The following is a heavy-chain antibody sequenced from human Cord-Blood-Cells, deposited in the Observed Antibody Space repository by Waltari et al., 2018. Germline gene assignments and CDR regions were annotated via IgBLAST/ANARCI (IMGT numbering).Heavy chain of an antibody. J-gene: IGHJ6*02. D-gene: IGHD3-10*01. CDR1: GYTFTSYY. CDR3: ARDHMVRGVIIPVPYYYGMDV. CDR2: MNPNSGNT. Sequence: QVQLVQSGAEVKKPGASVKVSCKASGYTFTSYYINWVRQATGQGRERMGWMNPNSGNTGYAQKFQGRVTMTRNTSISTAYMELSSLRSEDTAVYYCARDHMVRGVIIPVPYYYGMDVWGQGTTVTVSS. V-gene: IGHV1-8*01.